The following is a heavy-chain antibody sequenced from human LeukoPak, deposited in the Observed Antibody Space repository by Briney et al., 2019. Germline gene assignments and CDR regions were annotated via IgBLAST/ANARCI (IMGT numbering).Heavy chain of an antibody. CDR3: ARNYYDSSGYYEPTLQPYNWFDP. CDR2: IYYSGST. J-gene: IGHJ5*02. CDR1: GGSISSGGYY. D-gene: IGHD3-22*01. Sequence: SQTLSLTCTVSGGSISSGGYYWSWISQHPGKGLEWIGYIYYSGSTYYNPSLKSRVTISVDTSKNQFSLKLSSVTAADTAVYYCARNYYDSSGYYEPTLQPYNWFDPWGQGTLVTVSS. V-gene: IGHV4-31*03.